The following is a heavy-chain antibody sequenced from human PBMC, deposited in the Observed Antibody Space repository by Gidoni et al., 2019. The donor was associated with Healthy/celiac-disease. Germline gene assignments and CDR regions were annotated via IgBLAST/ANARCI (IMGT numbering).Heavy chain of an antibody. Sequence: QVRLVESGGGVVQPGRSLRLSCAASGVTFSSYAMHWVRQAPGKGLEWVAVISYDGSNKYYADSVKGRFTISRDNSKNTLYLQMNSLRAEDTAVYYCARGGSSSGHDSRYWGQGTLVTVSS. CDR3: ARGGSSSGHDSRY. D-gene: IGHD5-12*01. CDR1: GVTFSSYA. V-gene: IGHV3-30*04. CDR2: ISYDGSNK. J-gene: IGHJ4*02.